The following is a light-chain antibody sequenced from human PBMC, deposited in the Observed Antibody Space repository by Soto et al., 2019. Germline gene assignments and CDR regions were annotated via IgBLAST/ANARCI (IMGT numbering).Light chain of an antibody. CDR3: GTWDSSLSAGGV. CDR1: SSKVGNNY. Sequence: QSVLTQPPSVSAAPGQKVPISCSGSSSKVGNNYVSWYQQLPGTASKLLIYDNNKRPSGIPDRFSGSKSGTSATLGITGLQTGDEADYYCGTWDSSLSAGGVFGTGTKVTVL. J-gene: IGLJ1*01. CDR2: DNN. V-gene: IGLV1-51*01.